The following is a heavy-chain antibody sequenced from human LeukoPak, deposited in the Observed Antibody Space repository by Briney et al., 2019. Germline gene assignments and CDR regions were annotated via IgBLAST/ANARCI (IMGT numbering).Heavy chain of an antibody. V-gene: IGHV3-11*04. Sequence: SLRLSCAASGFTFSDYYTSSIRHAPGKGLEWVSYISSSGSTIYYADSLKGRFTISRDHAKNSLYLQMNSLRAEDTAVYYCARGLSRLSCAFDIWGQGTMVTVSS. CDR3: ARGLSRLSCAFDI. CDR1: GFTFSDYY. J-gene: IGHJ3*02. D-gene: IGHD3-16*02. CDR2: ISSSGSTI.